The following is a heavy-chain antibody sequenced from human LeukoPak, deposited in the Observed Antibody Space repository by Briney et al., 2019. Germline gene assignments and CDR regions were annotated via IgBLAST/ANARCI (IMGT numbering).Heavy chain of an antibody. V-gene: IGHV4-59*01. CDR3: ARGGARYYDILTGYYTEPFDY. CDR2: SYYSGST. Sequence: SETLSLTCTVSGGSISSYYWSWIRQPPGQGLEWIGYSYYSGSTNYNPSRKSRVTISVDTSKNHFSLQLSSVTAADTAVYYCARGGARYYDILTGYYTEPFDYWGQGTLVTVSS. J-gene: IGHJ4*02. CDR1: GGSISSYY. D-gene: IGHD3-9*01.